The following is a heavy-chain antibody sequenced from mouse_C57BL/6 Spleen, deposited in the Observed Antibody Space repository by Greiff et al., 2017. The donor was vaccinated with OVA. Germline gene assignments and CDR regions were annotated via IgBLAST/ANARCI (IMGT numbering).Heavy chain of an antibody. J-gene: IGHJ2*01. CDR2: IYPGSGNT. CDR3: ARYFGSSYVYYFDY. Sequence: LQESGAELVRPGASVKLSCKASGYTFTDYYINWVKQRPGQGLEWIARIYPGSGNTYYNEKFKGKATLTAEKSSSTAYMQLSSLTSEDSAVYFWARYFGSSYVYYFDYWGQGTTLTVSS. V-gene: IGHV1-76*01. D-gene: IGHD1-1*01. CDR1: GYTFTDYY.